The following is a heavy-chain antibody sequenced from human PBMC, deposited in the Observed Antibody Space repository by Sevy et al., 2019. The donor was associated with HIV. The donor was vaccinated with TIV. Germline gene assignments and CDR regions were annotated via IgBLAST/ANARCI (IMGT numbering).Heavy chain of an antibody. D-gene: IGHD2-8*01. CDR2: LSFGCGEI. Sequence: GGSLRPSCAASGFTFSKYSMSWVRQPPGKGLEWVSILSFGCGEINYADSVKGRFTISRKNSKSSVYLQMNNLRPEDTAVYYCAREGCTKPHDYWGQGTLVTVSS. CDR1: GFTFSKYS. CDR3: AREGCTKPHDY. J-gene: IGHJ4*02. V-gene: IGHV3-23*01.